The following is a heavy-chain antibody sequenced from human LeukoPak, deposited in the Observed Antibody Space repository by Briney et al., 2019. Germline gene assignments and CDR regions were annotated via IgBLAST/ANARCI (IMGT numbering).Heavy chain of an antibody. Sequence: GGSLRLSCVVSGFSFRSFWMTWVRHTPGKGLEWVANINQDGNEKYYVDSVKGRFTISRDNAKNSLYLQMNSLRAEDTALYYCARVGKNGWDFDHWGQGTLVTVSS. CDR1: GFSFRSFW. D-gene: IGHD6-19*01. V-gene: IGHV3-7*01. CDR2: INQDGNEK. CDR3: ARVGKNGWDFDH. J-gene: IGHJ4*02.